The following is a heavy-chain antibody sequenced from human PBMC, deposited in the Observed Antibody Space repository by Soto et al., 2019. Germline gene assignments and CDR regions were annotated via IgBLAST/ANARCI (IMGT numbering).Heavy chain of an antibody. Sequence: GASVKVSCKVSGYTLTELSMHWVRQAAGKGLEWMGGFDPEDGETIYAQKFQGRVTMTEDTSTDTAYMELSSLRSEDTAVYCCATDFPHCSGGSCYPNWYFDLWGRGTLVTVSS. CDR1: GYTLTELS. V-gene: IGHV1-24*01. J-gene: IGHJ2*01. CDR3: ATDFPHCSGGSCYPNWYFDL. D-gene: IGHD2-15*01. CDR2: FDPEDGET.